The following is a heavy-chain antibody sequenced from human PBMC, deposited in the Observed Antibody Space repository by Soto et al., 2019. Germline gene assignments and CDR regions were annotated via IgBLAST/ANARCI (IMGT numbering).Heavy chain of an antibody. V-gene: IGHV3-23*01. CDR1: GFTFSSYA. Sequence: GGSLRLSCAASGFTFSSYAMSWVRQAPGKGLEWVSAISGSGGSTYYADSVKGRFTITRDNSKNTLYLQMNSLRAEDTAVYYCAKSCSYYYASRGYPLDCWCQGTLLTVSS. CDR2: ISGSGGST. D-gene: IGHD3-22*01. CDR3: AKSCSYYYASRGYPLDC. J-gene: IGHJ4*02.